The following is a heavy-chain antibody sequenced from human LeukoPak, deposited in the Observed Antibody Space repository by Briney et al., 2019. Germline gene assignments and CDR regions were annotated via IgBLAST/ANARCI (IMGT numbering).Heavy chain of an antibody. CDR1: GYSINDGYY. Sequence: SETLSLTCNVSGYSINDGYYWGWIRQPPGKGLECIGDIYRTGSIYYNPSLKSRVSISLDTSKNQFSLKLTSVTAADTAVYFCARLKGYDYGDYFDYWGPGTLVTVSS. V-gene: IGHV4-38-2*02. D-gene: IGHD4-17*01. J-gene: IGHJ4*02. CDR3: ARLKGYDYGDYFDY. CDR2: IYRTGSI.